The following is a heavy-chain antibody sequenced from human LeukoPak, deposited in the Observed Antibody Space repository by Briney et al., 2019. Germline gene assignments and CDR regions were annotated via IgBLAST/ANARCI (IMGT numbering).Heavy chain of an antibody. J-gene: IGHJ4*02. D-gene: IGHD4-23*01. CDR2: MYYSGTT. CDR1: GASVNSGSHY. V-gene: IGHV4-61*03. CDR3: AGLRYHGRNTV. Sequence: SETLSLTCTVSGASVNSGSHYWSWFRQPPGKGLEWIGYMYYSGTTNYNPSLKSRVTMSVDTSKNHFSLKMNSLTAADTAEYYCAGLRYHGRNTVWGQGTPVTVSS.